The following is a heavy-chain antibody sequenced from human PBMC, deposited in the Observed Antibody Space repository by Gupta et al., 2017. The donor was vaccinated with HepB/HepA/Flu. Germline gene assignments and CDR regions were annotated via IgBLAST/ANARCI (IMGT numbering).Heavy chain of an antibody. CDR1: GFTFSSYG. CDR2: ISGSGATI. CDR3: AKSPGSMAYYGMDV. V-gene: IGHV3-23*01. J-gene: IGHJ6*02. D-gene: IGHD2/OR15-2a*01. Sequence: EVQLLESGGGLIQPGGSLRLFCAASGFTFSSYGMNWVRQAPWKGLEWVSSISGSGATIYYADSVKGRFTISRDNSKNTVLLQMNSLRDEDTAIYYCAKSPGSMAYYGMDVWGQGTTVIVSS.